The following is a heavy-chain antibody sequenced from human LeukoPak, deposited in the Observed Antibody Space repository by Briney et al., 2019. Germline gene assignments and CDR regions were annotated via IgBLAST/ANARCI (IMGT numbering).Heavy chain of an antibody. V-gene: IGHV4-34*01. D-gene: IGHD6-19*01. CDR1: GGSFSGYY. Sequence: PSETLSLTCAVYGGSFSGYYWSWIRQPPGKGLEWIGEINHSGSTNYNPSLKSRVTISVDTSKNQFSLKLSSVTAADTAVYYCARDADQWKGYYFDYWGQGILVTVSS. CDR3: ARDADQWKGYYFDY. CDR2: INHSGST. J-gene: IGHJ4*02.